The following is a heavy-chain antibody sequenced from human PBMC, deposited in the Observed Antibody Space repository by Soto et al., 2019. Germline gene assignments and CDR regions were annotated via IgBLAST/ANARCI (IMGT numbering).Heavy chain of an antibody. CDR3: AKDSTYYYNTLPRAYFDS. Sequence: PSETLSLTCTVSGGSISSSTYYWDWIRQPPGKGLEWIGAMYYTGNKNYNPSLESRVTMSVDTSKNQFSLKLSSVTPTDTAVYSCAKDSTYYYNTLPRAYFDSWGQGTPVTVSS. CDR2: MYYTGNK. J-gene: IGHJ4*02. V-gene: IGHV4-39*02. CDR1: GGSISSSTYY. D-gene: IGHD3-22*01.